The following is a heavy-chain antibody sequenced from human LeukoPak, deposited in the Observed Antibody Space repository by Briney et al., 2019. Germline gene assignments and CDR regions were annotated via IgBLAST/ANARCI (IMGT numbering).Heavy chain of an antibody. CDR2: ISYDGNN. J-gene: IGHJ3*02. CDR3: ARDPLDISRWTNAFDI. Sequence: GGSLRLSCVISGYTFSHYGFHWVRQAPGKALEWVAFISYDGNNKYEDSVKGRFAISRDNSKSTLHLQMHGLRAEDTAVYYCARDPLDISRWTNAFDIWGQGTTVIVS. CDR1: GYTFSHYG. V-gene: IGHV3-30*03. D-gene: IGHD5-12*01.